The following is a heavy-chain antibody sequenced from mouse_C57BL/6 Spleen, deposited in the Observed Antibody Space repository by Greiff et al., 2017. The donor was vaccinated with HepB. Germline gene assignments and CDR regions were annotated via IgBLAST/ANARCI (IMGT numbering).Heavy chain of an antibody. J-gene: IGHJ2*01. CDR3: ARKVSFDY. CDR1: GFTFSDYG. Sequence: EVKLVESGGGLVKPGGSLKLSCAASGFTFSDYGMHWVRQAPEKGLEWVAYISSGSSTIYYADTVKGRFTISRDNAKNTLVLQMTSLRSEDTAMYYCARKVSFDYWGQGTTLTVSS. V-gene: IGHV5-17*01. CDR2: ISSGSSTI. D-gene: IGHD6-2*01.